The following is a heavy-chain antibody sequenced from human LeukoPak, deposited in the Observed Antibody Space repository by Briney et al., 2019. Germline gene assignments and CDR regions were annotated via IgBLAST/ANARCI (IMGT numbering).Heavy chain of an antibody. CDR2: IHHGGST. Sequence: SETLSLTCAVSGGSINSGGFSWSWIRQPPGKGLEWIGYIHHGGSTYYNPSLKSRVTISVDTSKNQFSLKLSSVTAADTAVYYCARPVNSGYDAFNIWGQGTMVTVSS. D-gene: IGHD5-12*01. J-gene: IGHJ3*02. CDR1: GGSINSGGFS. CDR3: ARPVNSGYDAFNI. V-gene: IGHV4-30-2*03.